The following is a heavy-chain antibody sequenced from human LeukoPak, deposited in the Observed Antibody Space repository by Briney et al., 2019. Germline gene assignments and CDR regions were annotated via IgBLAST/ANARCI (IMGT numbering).Heavy chain of an antibody. V-gene: IGHV1-18*01. Sequence: ASVNVSCKASGYTFTSYGISWVRQAPGQGLEWMGWISAYNGNTNYAQKLQGRVTMTTDTSTSTAYMELRSLRSDDTAVYYCARVDCSSTSCYYYYGMDVWGQGTTVTVSS. CDR1: GYTFTSYG. D-gene: IGHD2-2*01. J-gene: IGHJ6*02. CDR2: ISAYNGNT. CDR3: ARVDCSSTSCYYYYGMDV.